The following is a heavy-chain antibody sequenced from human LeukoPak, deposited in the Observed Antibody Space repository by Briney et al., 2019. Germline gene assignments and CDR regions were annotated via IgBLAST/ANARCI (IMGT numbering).Heavy chain of an antibody. V-gene: IGHV4-39*07. CDR1: GDSISSGSYY. J-gene: IGHJ4*02. CDR3: ARGRYFDY. CDR2: IYYRGNT. Sequence: SETLSLTCTVSGDSISSGSYYWGWIRQPPGKGLEWIGNIYYRGNTYFNPSLKSRVIISVDTSKNQFSLKLTSVTAADTAVYYCARGRYFDYWGQGTLVTVSS.